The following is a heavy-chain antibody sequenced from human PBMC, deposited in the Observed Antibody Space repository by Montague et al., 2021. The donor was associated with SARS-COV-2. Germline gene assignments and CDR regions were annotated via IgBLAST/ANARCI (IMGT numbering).Heavy chain of an antibody. CDR1: GGSIRSSGYY. Sequence: TLSLTCTVSGGSIRSSGYYWTWIRQHPGKGLESIGYIYYSGTTYYNPSLESRLSISVHTSQNQFSLKLSSVTAADSAVYYCARGVRKISLGDFDSWGQGTLVTVSS. CDR3: ARGVRKISLGDFDS. J-gene: IGHJ4*02. D-gene: IGHD3-16*01. CDR2: IYYSGTT. V-gene: IGHV4-31*03.